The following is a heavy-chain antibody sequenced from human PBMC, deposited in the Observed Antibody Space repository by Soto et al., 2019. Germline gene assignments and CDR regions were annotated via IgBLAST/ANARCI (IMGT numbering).Heavy chain of an antibody. V-gene: IGHV3-23*01. Sequence: EVPLLESGGGLVQPGGSLRLSCAASGFTFSSYAMSWVRQAPGKGLEWVSAISGSGGTTYYADSVKGRFTISRDNSKNTLHLQMNSLRAEDTAIYYCAKDTPHGWFDPWGQGTLVTVSS. CDR2: ISGSGGTT. CDR3: AKDTPHGWFDP. CDR1: GFTFSSYA. J-gene: IGHJ5*02.